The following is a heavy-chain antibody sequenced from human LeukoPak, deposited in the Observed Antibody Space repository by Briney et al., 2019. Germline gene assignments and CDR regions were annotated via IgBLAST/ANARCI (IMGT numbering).Heavy chain of an antibody. V-gene: IGHV4-61*02. Sequence: PSETLSLTCTVSGGSISSGSYYWSWIRQPAGKGLEWIGRIYTSGSTNYNPSLKSRVTISVDTSKNQFSLKLSSVTAADTAVYYCARHNKVLSPFDPWGQGTLVTVSS. CDR1: GGSISSGSYY. J-gene: IGHJ5*02. CDR3: ARHNKVLSPFDP. CDR2: IYTSGST. D-gene: IGHD2/OR15-2a*01.